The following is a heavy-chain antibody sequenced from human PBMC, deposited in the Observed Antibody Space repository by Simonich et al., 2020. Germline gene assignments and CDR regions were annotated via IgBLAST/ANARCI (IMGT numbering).Heavy chain of an antibody. Sequence: QVQLVQSGAEVKKPGASVKVSCTASGYTFTSYGISWVRQAPGQGLEWMGRSSADNGNTTDSQKLQGRGTRTTDTSTSTAYMELRSRRSDDTAVYYCARSTTGTTAFDIWGQGTMVTVSS. V-gene: IGHV1-18*01. J-gene: IGHJ3*02. D-gene: IGHD1-1*01. CDR1: GYTFTSYG. CDR2: SSADNGNT. CDR3: ARSTTGTTAFDI.